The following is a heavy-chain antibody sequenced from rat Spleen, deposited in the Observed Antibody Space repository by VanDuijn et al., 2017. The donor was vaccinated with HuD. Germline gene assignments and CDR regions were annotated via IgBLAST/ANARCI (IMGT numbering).Heavy chain of an antibody. CDR2: INSAGST. J-gene: IGHJ3*01. Sequence: EVQLQESGPGLVKPSQSLSLTCSVTGHSITSSYRWNWIRKFPGNKLEWMGYINSAGSTNYNPSLKRRISITRDTSKNHFFLQVTSVPTEDTATYYCARRPTTRVSPFAYWGQGTLVTVSS. CDR3: ARRPTTRVSPFAY. D-gene: IGHD1-4*01. CDR1: GHSITSSYR. V-gene: IGHV3-3*01.